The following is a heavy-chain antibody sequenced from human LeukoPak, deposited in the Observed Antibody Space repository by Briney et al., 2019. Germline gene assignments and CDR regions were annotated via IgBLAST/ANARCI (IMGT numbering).Heavy chain of an antibody. V-gene: IGHV4-59*01. D-gene: IGHD1-1*01. CDR2: IYYSGST. CDR1: GGSISSYY. Sequence: SETLSLTCTVSGGSISSYYWSWIRQPPGKGLEWIGYIYYSGSTNYNPSLKSRVTISVDTSKNQFSLKLSSVTAADTAVYYCAGGDGRWLQLGDGAFDIWGQGTMVTVSS. J-gene: IGHJ3*02. CDR3: AGGDGRWLQLGDGAFDI.